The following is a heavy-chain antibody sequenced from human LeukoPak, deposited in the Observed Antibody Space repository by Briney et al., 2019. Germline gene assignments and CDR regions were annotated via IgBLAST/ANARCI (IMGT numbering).Heavy chain of an antibody. CDR2: IDGSDGAP. V-gene: IGHV3-23*01. CDR3: ARVDSGNYDY. D-gene: IGHD1-26*01. CDR1: GFRFSSYV. Sequence: GGSLRLSCAASGFRFSSYVMSWVRQTPGKELEYVSSIDGSDGAPYYADSVKGRFTISRDNSKNTLFLQMNSLRVEDTAVYYCARVDSGNYDYWGQGTLLTVSS. J-gene: IGHJ4*02.